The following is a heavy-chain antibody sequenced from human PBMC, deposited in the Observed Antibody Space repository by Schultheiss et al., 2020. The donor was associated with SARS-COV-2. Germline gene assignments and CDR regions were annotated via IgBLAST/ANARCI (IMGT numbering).Heavy chain of an antibody. Sequence: GGSLRLSCAASGFTFSSYWMSWVRQAPGKGLEWVSYISSSGSTIYYADSVKGRFTISRDNSKNTLYLQMNSLRAEDTAVYYCARALSGTIFGVVRPFDYWGQGTLVTVSS. V-gene: IGHV3-48*01. D-gene: IGHD3-3*01. CDR1: GFTFSSYW. J-gene: IGHJ4*02. CDR2: ISSSGSTI. CDR3: ARALSGTIFGVVRPFDY.